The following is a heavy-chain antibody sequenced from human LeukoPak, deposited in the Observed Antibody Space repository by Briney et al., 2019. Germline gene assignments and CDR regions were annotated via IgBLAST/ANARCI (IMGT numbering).Heavy chain of an antibody. D-gene: IGHD2-8*01. V-gene: IGHV3-30*04. CDR1: GFTFSSYA. CDR2: ISYDGRNK. J-gene: IGHJ6*02. CDR3: ARVSRYCTNGVCYGPREYYYYGMDV. Sequence: GRSLRLSCAASGFTFSSYAMHGVRQAPGKGLVWVAVISYDGRNKYYTHSVKGRFTISRDNSKNTLYLQMNSLRAEDTAVYYCARVSRYCTNGVCYGPREYYYYGMDVWGQGTTVTVSS.